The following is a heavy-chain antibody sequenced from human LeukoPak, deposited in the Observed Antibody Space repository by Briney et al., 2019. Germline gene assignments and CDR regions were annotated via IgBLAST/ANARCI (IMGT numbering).Heavy chain of an antibody. CDR3: AREISTMIQGGGRAFDI. Sequence: RGSLRLSCAASGFTVSRSYVSWVRQAPGKGLEWVSVIYSSGSTHYAKSVKGRFTISRDNSKNTLYLQMNSLRDEDTAVYYCAREISTMIQGGGRAFDIWGQGTMVTVSS. V-gene: IGHV3-53*01. J-gene: IGHJ3*02. D-gene: IGHD3-10*01. CDR2: IYSSGST. CDR1: GFTVSRSY.